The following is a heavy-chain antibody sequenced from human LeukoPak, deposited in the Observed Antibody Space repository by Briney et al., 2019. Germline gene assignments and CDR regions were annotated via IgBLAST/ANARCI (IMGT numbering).Heavy chain of an antibody. Sequence: PGGSLRLSCAASGFTFSSYIMNWVRQASGKGLEWVSSISSSSSYIYYADSVKGRFTISRDNAKNSLYLQMNSLRAEDTAVYYCARDIVRYYYDSSGPFDYWGQGTLVTVSS. J-gene: IGHJ4*02. CDR2: ISSSSSYI. D-gene: IGHD3-22*01. V-gene: IGHV3-21*01. CDR3: ARDIVRYYYDSSGPFDY. CDR1: GFTFSSYI.